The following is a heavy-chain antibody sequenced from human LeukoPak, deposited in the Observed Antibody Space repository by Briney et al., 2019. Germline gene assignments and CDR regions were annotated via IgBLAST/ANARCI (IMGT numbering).Heavy chain of an antibody. D-gene: IGHD4-17*01. CDR1: GFGFSNFW. CDR3: ARDFSTVTIYPKLNY. J-gene: IGHJ4*02. Sequence: GGSLRLSCAASGFGFSNFWMSWVRQAPGKGPEWVANIKEDGSLKNYVDSVEGRFTISRDNAKNSLYLQMNSLRAEDTAVYYCARDFSTVTIYPKLNYWGQGTLVTVSS. V-gene: IGHV3-7*01. CDR2: IKEDGSLK.